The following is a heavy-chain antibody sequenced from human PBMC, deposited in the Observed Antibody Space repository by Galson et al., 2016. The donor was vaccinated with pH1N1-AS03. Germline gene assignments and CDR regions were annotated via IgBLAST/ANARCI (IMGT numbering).Heavy chain of an antibody. D-gene: IGHD6-13*01. CDR1: GFIFTHYS. CDR2: MSYEGTTT. Sequence: SLRLSCAASGFIFTHYSMHWVRQAPGKGLEWVAVMSYEGTTTYYADSVKGRFTVSRDNSKNTLYLQMNSRRTEDTALYYCAREEGGFGSNWLQTDAFDIWGQGTMVTVSS. CDR3: AREEGGFGSNWLQTDAFDI. V-gene: IGHV3-30*03. J-gene: IGHJ3*02.